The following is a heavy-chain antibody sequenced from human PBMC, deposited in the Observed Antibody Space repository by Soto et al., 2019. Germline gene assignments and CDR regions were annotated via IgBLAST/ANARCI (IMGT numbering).Heavy chain of an antibody. CDR2: IDPSDSYT. J-gene: IGHJ4*02. V-gene: IGHV5-10-1*01. CDR1: GYSFTSYW. D-gene: IGHD6-13*01. CDR3: ARLPAAAGDNDLTFVY. Sequence: EVQLVQSGAEVKKPGESLRISCKGSGYSFTSYWISWVRQMPGKGLEWMGRIDPSDSYTNYSPSFQGHVTISADKSISPAYLQWSSLKASATAMYYCARLPAAAGDNDLTFVYWGQGTLVTVSS.